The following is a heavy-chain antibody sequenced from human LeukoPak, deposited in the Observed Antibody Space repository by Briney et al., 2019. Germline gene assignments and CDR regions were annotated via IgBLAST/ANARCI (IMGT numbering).Heavy chain of an antibody. J-gene: IGHJ4*02. CDR3: ARGHRSFDY. CDR2: ISGSGGST. CDR1: GFTFSSYA. V-gene: IGHV3-23*01. Sequence: GGSLRLSCAASGFTFSSYAMHWVRQVPGKGLEWVSVISGSGGSTYYADSVKGRFTISRDNSKNTLYLQMNSLRAEDTAVYYCARGHRSFDYWGQGTLVTVSS.